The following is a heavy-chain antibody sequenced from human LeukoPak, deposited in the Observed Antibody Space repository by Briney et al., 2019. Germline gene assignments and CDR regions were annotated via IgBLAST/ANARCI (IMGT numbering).Heavy chain of an antibody. CDR1: GGSFSGYY. CDR2: INHSGST. Sequence: SETLSLTCAVYGGSFSGYYWSWIRQPPGKGLEWIGEINHSGSTNYNPSLKSRVTISVDTSKNQFSLKLSSVTAADTAVYYCARGPLTSSSSTSYYYGMDVWGQGTTVTVSS. CDR3: ARGPLTSSSSTSYYYGMDV. D-gene: IGHD6-6*01. V-gene: IGHV4-34*01. J-gene: IGHJ6*02.